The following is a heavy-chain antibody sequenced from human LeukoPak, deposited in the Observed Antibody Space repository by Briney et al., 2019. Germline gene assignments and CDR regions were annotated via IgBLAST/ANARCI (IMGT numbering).Heavy chain of an antibody. V-gene: IGHV3-53*01. Sequence: GGSLRLSCAASGFTVSSNYMSWVRQAPGKGLEWVSVIYSGGSTYYADSVKSRFTISRDNSKNTLYLQMNSLRAEDTAVYYCASYYYDSSGPRIRQAFDIWGQGTMVTVSS. CDR2: IYSGGST. J-gene: IGHJ3*02. CDR3: ASYYYDSSGPRIRQAFDI. D-gene: IGHD3-22*01. CDR1: GFTVSSNY.